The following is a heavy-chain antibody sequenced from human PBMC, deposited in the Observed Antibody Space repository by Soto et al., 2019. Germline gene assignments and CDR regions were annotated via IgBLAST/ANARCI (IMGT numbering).Heavy chain of an antibody. CDR1: GVTLTTYG. Sequence: ASVKVSCKACGVTLTTYGITWVRQAPGEGLEWMGWISSYKSNTNYAQKLQGRVTMTTDTSTSAAYMELRSLRSDDTAVYYCARVLGWAGALRGVFDIWGQGTIVPVS. CDR3: ARVLGWAGALRGVFDI. J-gene: IGHJ3*02. D-gene: IGHD4-17*01. CDR2: ISSYKSNT. V-gene: IGHV1-18*01.